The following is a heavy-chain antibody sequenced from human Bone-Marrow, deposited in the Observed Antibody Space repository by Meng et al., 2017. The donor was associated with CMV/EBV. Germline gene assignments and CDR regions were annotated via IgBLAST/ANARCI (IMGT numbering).Heavy chain of an antibody. J-gene: IGHJ4*02. CDR2: ISGSGHAI. CDR1: GFTFSDYY. D-gene: IGHD5-18*01. CDR3: AKRIQPYYFDY. V-gene: IGHV3-11*04. Sequence: GGSLRLSCAASGFTFSDYYMGWVRQSPGNGLEWIAFISGSGHAINYADSVDGRFTISRDNSKNTLYLQMNSLRAEDTAVYYCAKRIQPYYFDYWGQGPLVTFYS.